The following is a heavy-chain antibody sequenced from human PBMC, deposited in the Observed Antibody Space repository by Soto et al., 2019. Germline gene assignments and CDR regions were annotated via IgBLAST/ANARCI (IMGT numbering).Heavy chain of an antibody. D-gene: IGHD2-2*01. CDR1: GFTFSNSA. CDR3: VLCTTTSCYGRFDY. V-gene: IGHV1-58*02. J-gene: IGHJ4*02. CDR2: IVVGSGNT. Sequence: SVKVSCKASGFTFSNSAIQWMRQARGESLEWMGWIVVGSGNTNYAQKIQERVTIMRDMSTSTSYMELSSLTSEDTAVYYCVLCTTTSCYGRFDYWGQGTLVTVSS.